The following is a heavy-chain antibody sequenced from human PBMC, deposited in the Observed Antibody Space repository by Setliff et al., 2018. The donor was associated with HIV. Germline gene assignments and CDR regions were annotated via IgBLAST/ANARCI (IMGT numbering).Heavy chain of an antibody. J-gene: IGHJ3*02. Sequence: PGGSLRLSCAVSGFTFSNAWMTWVRQAPGKGLEWVGRIKSKNDGGTTDYAAPVKGRFTISRDDSKNTLYLQMNSLKTEDTAVYYCTSERDGYNYGRPAFDIWGQGTMVTVSS. CDR2: IKSKNDGGTT. D-gene: IGHD5-12*01. CDR1: GFTFSNAW. V-gene: IGHV3-15*01. CDR3: TSERDGYNYGRPAFDI.